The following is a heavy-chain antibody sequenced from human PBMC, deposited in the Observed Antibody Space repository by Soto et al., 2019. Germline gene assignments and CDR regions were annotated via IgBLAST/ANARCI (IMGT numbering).Heavy chain of an antibody. CDR1: GGTLSMFG. J-gene: IGHJ4*02. D-gene: IGHD5-18*01. CDR2: IIPLSGTT. CDR3: ATAPPDTAMEDFDY. V-gene: IGHV1-69*01. Sequence: QVQLVQSGAGVRKPGSSVKVSCKASGGTLSMFGVSWVRQAPGQGLEWIGGIIPLSGTTNFAEKFQGRVTITTDESTSTAYMELSSLRSEDTALYYCATAPPDTAMEDFDYWGQGTLVTVS.